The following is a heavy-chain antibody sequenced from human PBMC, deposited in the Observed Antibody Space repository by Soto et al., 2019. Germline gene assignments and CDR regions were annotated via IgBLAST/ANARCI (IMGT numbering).Heavy chain of an antibody. CDR1: GFTFSSYW. CDR2: INSDGSST. J-gene: IGHJ4*02. D-gene: IGHD6-19*01. Sequence: EVQLVESGGGLVQPGGSLRLSCAASGFTFSSYWMHWVRQAPGKGLVGVSRINSDGSSTTYADSVKGRFTISRDNAKNTRYLQMNSLRAEDTAVYYCARRRGSSGWKTNFDYWGQGTLVTVSS. V-gene: IGHV3-74*01. CDR3: ARRRGSSGWKTNFDY.